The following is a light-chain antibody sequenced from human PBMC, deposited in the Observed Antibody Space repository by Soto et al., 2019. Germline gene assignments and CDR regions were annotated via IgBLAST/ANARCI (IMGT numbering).Light chain of an antibody. CDR2: AAS. V-gene: IGKV1-9*01. CDR1: HNINSY. J-gene: IGKJ1*01. CDR3: QQLHIYPRT. Sequence: DIQLTQSPSFLSASVGDRVTITCRASHNINSYLAWYQQQPGKAPRLLIYAASTLQSAVPSRFSGCGSGTEFTLTISSLQPEDFGTYYCQQLHIYPRTFGQGTKVEF.